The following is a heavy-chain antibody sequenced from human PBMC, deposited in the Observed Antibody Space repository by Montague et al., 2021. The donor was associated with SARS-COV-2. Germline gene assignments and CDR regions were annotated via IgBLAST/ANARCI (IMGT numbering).Heavy chain of an antibody. CDR3: ARDKPLWYFDL. Sequence: DVSNKHXADSVKCRFTISRDNSKNTLYLQINSLRAEDAAVYYRARDKPLWYFDLWGRVTLVTVYS. D-gene: IGHD1-14*01. V-gene: IGHV3-30*07. J-gene: IGHJ2*01. CDR2: DVSNK.